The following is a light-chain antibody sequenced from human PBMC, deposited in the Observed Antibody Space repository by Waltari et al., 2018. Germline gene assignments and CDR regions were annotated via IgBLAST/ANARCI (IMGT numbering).Light chain of an antibody. CDR3: QQSYSMYT. V-gene: IGKV1-39*01. CDR1: QSISSY. J-gene: IGKJ2*01. CDR2: AAS. Sequence: DIQMTQSPSSLSASVGDRVTITCRASQSISSYLNWYQHKQGKAPKLLIYAASSLQSGVPSRFSGSGSGTDFTLTISSLQPEDFATYYCQQSYSMYTFGQGTKLEIK.